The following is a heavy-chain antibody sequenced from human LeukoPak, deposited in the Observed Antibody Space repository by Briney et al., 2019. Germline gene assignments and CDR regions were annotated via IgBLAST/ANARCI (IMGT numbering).Heavy chain of an antibody. CDR1: GGSISSGGYY. CDR3: ARDLYDFWSGYSRGFDY. J-gene: IGHJ4*02. Sequence: SETLSLTCTVSGGSISSGGYYWSWIRQPPGKGLEWIGYIYHSGSTYYNPSLKSRVTIAVDRSKNQFSLKLSSVTAADTAVYYCARDLYDFWSGYSRGFDYWGQGTLVTVPS. V-gene: IGHV4-30-2*01. CDR2: IYHSGST. D-gene: IGHD3-3*01.